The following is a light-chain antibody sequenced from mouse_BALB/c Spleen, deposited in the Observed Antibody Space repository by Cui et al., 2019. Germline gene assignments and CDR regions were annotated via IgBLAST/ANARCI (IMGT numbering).Light chain of an antibody. CDR3: QQYSSYRT. V-gene: IGKV6-23*01. CDR2: WAS. CDR1: QDVGTA. J-gene: IGKJ1*01. Sequence: DIVMTQSHKFTSTSVGDRVSVTCKASQDVGTAVAWYQQKPGQSPKLLIYWASTRHTGVPDRFTGSGSGTDFTLTISNVQSEDLADYFCQQYSSYRTFGGGTKLEIK.